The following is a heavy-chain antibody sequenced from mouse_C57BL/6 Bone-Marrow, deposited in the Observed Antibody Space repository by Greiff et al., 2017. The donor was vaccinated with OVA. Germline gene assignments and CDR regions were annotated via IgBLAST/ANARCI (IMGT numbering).Heavy chain of an antibody. V-gene: IGHV1-19*01. J-gene: IGHJ4*01. Sequence: EVQLQQSGPVLVKPGASVKMSCKASGYTFTDYYMNWVKQSHGKSLEWIGVINPYNGGTSYNQKFKGKATLTVDKSSSTAYMELNSLTSEDSAVYYCARRVGRSDAMDYWGQGTSVTVSS. CDR2: INPYNGGT. D-gene: IGHD1-1*01. CDR3: ARRVGRSDAMDY. CDR1: GYTFTDYY.